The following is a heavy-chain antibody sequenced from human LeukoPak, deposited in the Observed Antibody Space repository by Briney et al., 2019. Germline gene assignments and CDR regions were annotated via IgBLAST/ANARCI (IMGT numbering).Heavy chain of an antibody. CDR1: GYTFTGYY. D-gene: IGHD3-9*01. CDR3: ARDILTGYLDY. J-gene: IGHJ4*02. Sequence: ASVKVSCKASGYTFTGYYMHWVRQAPGQGLEWMGIINPSGGSTTYAQNFQGRVAMTRDTSTSTVYMELSSLRSEDTAVYYCARDILTGYLDYWGQGTLVTVSS. V-gene: IGHV1-46*01. CDR2: INPSGGST.